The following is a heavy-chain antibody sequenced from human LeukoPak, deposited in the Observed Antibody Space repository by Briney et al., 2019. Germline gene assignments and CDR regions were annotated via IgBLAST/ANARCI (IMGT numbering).Heavy chain of an antibody. V-gene: IGHV3-11*01. CDR3: AGEAFNRWGSGWYKVQGTMDV. Sequence: GGSLRLSCAASGFTFSDYYMSWIRQAPGKGLEWVSYISSSGSTIYYADSVKGRFTISRDNAKNSLYLQMNSLRAEDTAVYYCAGEAFNRWGSGWYKVQGTMDVWGQGTTVTVSS. J-gene: IGHJ6*02. CDR1: GFTFSDYY. CDR2: ISSSGSTI. D-gene: IGHD6-19*01.